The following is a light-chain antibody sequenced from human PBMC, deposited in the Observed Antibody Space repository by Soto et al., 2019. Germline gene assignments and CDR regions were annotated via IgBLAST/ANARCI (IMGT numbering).Light chain of an antibody. CDR2: DAS. CDR1: QSVSSY. Sequence: EIVLTQSPATLSLSPGESATLSCRASQSVSSYLAWYQQKPGQSPRLLIYDASNRATGIPARFSGSGSGTDFTLTISSLEPEDFAVYYCQQRSNWPPITFGPGTRLDI. J-gene: IGKJ5*01. CDR3: QQRSNWPPIT. V-gene: IGKV3-11*01.